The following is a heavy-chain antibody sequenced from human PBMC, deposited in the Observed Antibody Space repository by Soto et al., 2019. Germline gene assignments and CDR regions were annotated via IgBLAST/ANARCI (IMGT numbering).Heavy chain of an antibody. V-gene: IGHV4-39*07. D-gene: IGHD6-19*01. CDR3: ARGLITGSHYSGGWYYFDS. CDR2: INHSGRA. CDR1: GGSISSTTYY. Sequence: SETLSLTCTVSGGSISSTTYYWGWIRQPPGKGLQWIGTINHSGRANYNPSLKSRVTISVHTSNSQFSLELSSVTAADTAVYYCARGLITGSHYSGGWYYFDSWGQGTQVTVSS. J-gene: IGHJ4*02.